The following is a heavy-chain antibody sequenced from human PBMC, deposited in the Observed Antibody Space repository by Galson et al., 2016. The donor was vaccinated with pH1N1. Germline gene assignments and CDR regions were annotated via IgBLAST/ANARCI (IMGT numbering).Heavy chain of an antibody. CDR1: ASSFTSYW. J-gene: IGHJ4*02. CDR2: INPRDSYT. V-gene: IGHV5-10-1*01. Sequence: QSGAEVTEPGESLTISCKGSASSFTSYWISWVHQMPGKGLEWMGRINPRDSYTDYSPSFQGHVTISTDEPVSTAYLKWSTLKASDTAIYYCATGPSPDYWGQGTLVIVSS. CDR3: ATGPSPDY.